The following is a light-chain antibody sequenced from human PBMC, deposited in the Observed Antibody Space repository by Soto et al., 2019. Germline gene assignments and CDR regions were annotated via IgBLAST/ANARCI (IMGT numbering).Light chain of an antibody. CDR2: EVS. CDR3: QHYSGDRAT. V-gene: IGKV1-5*03. Sequence: DILLTQSPSTLSASVGDRVTSSCRASQSINKWLAWYQHKPWKAPNLLIYEVSTLHSGVPSRFSGSGSGTEFTLTISSLRPDDVATDYCQHYSGDRATFGQGTKVEI. J-gene: IGKJ1*01. CDR1: QSINKW.